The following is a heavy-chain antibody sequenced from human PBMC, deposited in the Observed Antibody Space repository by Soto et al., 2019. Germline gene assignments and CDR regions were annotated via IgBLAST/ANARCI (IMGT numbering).Heavy chain of an antibody. J-gene: IGHJ3*02. CDR3: ARDPRAVAGDDAFDI. CDR1: GYTFTSYY. CDR2: INPSGGST. D-gene: IGHD6-19*01. Sequence: QVQLVQSGAEVKKPGASVKVSCKASGYTFTSYYMHWVRQAPGQGLEWMGIINPSGGSTSYAQKFQGRVTMTRDTSTSTVYMELSSLRSEDTAVYYCARDPRAVAGDDAFDIWGQGTMVTVSS. V-gene: IGHV1-46*01.